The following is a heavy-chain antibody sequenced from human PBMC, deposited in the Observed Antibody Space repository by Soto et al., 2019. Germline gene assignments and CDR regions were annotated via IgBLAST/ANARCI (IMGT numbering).Heavy chain of an antibody. J-gene: IGHJ4*02. CDR1: GFTFSSYA. D-gene: IGHD3-16*01. CDR2: ISSNGGST. CDR3: VKGLHGTRGLFDY. Sequence: GGSLRLSCSASGFTFSSYAMHWVRQAPGKGLEYVSAISSNGGSTYYADSVKGRFTVSRDNSKNTLYLQMSSLRAEDTAVYYCVKGLHGTRGLFDYWGREPWSPSPQ. V-gene: IGHV3-64D*06.